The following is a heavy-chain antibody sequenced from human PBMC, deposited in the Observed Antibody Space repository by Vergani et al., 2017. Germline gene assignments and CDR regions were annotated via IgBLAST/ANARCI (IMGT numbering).Heavy chain of an antibody. J-gene: IGHJ3*02. CDR2: IYHSGST. CDR3: ARRDYDILTGYWDAFDI. V-gene: IGHV4-38-2*01. CDR1: GYSISSGYY. D-gene: IGHD3-9*01. Sequence: QVQLQESGPGLVKPSETLSLTCAVSGYSISSGYYWGWIRQPPGTGLEWIGSIYHSGSTYYNPSLKSRVTISVDTSKNQFSLKLSSVTAADTAVYYCARRDYDILTGYWDAFDIWGQGTMVTVSS.